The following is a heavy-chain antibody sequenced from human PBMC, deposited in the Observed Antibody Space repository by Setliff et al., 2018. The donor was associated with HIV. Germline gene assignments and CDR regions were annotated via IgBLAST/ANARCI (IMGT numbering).Heavy chain of an antibody. CDR3: TRHVDSGTYMDV. Sequence: PGESLKISCAASGFTLSDHYMDWVRQAPGKGPEWFGRIRPKGKSSTTAYAASVKGRFIMSRDDSKNSLYLQMNSLKTEDTAVYYCTRHVDSGTYMDVWGRGTTVTVSS. CDR2: IRPKGKSSTT. CDR1: GFTLSDHY. V-gene: IGHV3-72*01. D-gene: IGHD5-18*01. J-gene: IGHJ6*03.